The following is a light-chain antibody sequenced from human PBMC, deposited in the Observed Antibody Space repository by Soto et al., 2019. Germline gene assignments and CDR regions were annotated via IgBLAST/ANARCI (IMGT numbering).Light chain of an antibody. CDR1: SSNIGSNT. J-gene: IGLJ3*02. CDR2: SND. V-gene: IGLV1-44*01. CDR3: ATWDDSLNVV. Sequence: QSVLTQSPSASGTPGQRVSISCSGSSSNIGSNTVSWYQHVPGKAPKLLIYSNDQRLSAVPGRFSGSKSGSSASLAISGLQSEDEAYYYCATWDDSLNVVFGGGTKLTVL.